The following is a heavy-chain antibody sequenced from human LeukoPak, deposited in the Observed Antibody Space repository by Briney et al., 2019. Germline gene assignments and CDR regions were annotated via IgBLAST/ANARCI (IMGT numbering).Heavy chain of an antibody. CDR1: GGSISSYY. D-gene: IGHD1-26*01. CDR2: IYYSGST. CDR3: ARDVVGARAHYFDY. V-gene: IGHV4-59*08. J-gene: IGHJ4*02. Sequence: PSETLSLTCTVSGGSISSYYWSWIRQPPGKGLEWIGYIYYSGSTNYSPSLKSRVTISVDTSKNQFSLKLSSVTAADTAVYYCARDVVGARAHYFDYWGQGTLVTVSS.